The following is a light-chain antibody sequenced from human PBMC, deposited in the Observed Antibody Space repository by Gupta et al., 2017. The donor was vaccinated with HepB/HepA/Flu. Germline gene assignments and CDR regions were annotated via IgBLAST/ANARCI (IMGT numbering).Light chain of an antibody. Sequence: DIQMTQSPSSLSASVGDRVTMTCQASQDISNYLNWYQQRPGKAPKALIYDASNLQTGVPSRFSGGGSGTDFILTISSLQPEDIATYYCQQYGTLPITFGQGTRLEI. J-gene: IGKJ5*01. CDR1: QDISNY. V-gene: IGKV1-33*01. CDR2: DAS. CDR3: QQYGTLPIT.